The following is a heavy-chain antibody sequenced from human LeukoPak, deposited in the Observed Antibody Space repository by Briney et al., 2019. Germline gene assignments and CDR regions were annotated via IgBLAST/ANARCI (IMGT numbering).Heavy chain of an antibody. Sequence: SETLSLTCTVSGGSISPYFWSWIRQSPGKGLEWIGYIYNDGSTKYNPSLKSRVTISADTSKRQFSLNLSSVTAADTAVYYCARRQTYFDYWGQGTLVTVSS. CDR1: GGSISPYF. CDR3: ARRQTYFDY. J-gene: IGHJ4*02. CDR2: IYNDGST. V-gene: IGHV4-4*09.